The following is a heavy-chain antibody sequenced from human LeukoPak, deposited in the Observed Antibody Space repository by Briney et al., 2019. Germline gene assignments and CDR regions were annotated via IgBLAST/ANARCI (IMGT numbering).Heavy chain of an antibody. CDR1: GFTFSSYG. V-gene: IGHV3-30*03. D-gene: IGHD3-22*01. Sequence: GGSLRLSCAASGFTFSSYGMHWVRQAPGKGLEWVAVISYDGSNKYYADSVKGRFTISRDNSKNTLYLQMNSLRAEDTAVYFCARDLLRYYYDASGLDYWGQGTLVTVSS. CDR3: ARDLLRYYYDASGLDY. J-gene: IGHJ4*02. CDR2: ISYDGSNK.